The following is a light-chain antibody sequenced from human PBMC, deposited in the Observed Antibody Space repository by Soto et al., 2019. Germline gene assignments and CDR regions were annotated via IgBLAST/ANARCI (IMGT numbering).Light chain of an antibody. CDR1: QSVLYSSNNKNY. CDR2: WAS. V-gene: IGKV4-1*01. Sequence: DIVMTQFPDSLAVSLGERATINCKSSQSVLYSSNNKNYLAWYQQKPGHPPKLLIYWASTRESGVPDRFSGSGSGTDFTLTISSLQAEDVAVYYCQQYYSTPWTFGQGTKVEIK. J-gene: IGKJ1*01. CDR3: QQYYSTPWT.